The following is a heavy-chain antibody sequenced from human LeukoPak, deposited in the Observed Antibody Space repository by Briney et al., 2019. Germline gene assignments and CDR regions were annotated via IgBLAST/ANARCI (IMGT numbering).Heavy chain of an antibody. V-gene: IGHV3-21*01. CDR1: GFTFGSYS. CDR2: ISSSSSYI. CDR3: AKDRVVYDYVWGSYRD. J-gene: IGHJ4*02. Sequence: PGGSLRLSCAASGFTFGSYSMNWVRQAPGKGLEWVSSISSSSSYIYYADSVKGRFTISRDNAKNSLYLQMNSLRAEDTAVYYCAKDRVVYDYVWGSYRDWGQGTLVTVSS. D-gene: IGHD3-16*02.